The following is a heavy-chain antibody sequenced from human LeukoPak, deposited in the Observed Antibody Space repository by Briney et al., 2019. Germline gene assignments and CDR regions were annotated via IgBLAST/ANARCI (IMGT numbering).Heavy chain of an antibody. D-gene: IGHD6-19*01. CDR1: GGSISSYY. CDR3: ARHRTDTYSSGWYAWFDP. CDR2: IYYSGST. Sequence: SETLSLTCTVSGGSISSYYWSWIRQPPGKGLEWIGYIYYSGSTNYNPSLKSRVTISVDTSKNQFSLKLSSVTAADTAVYYCARHRTDTYSSGWYAWFDPWGQGTLVTASS. V-gene: IGHV4-59*08. J-gene: IGHJ5*02.